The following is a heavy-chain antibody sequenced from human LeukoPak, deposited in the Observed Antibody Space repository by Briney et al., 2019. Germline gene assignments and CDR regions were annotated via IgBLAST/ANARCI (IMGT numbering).Heavy chain of an antibody. J-gene: IGHJ4*02. CDR2: ISGYNGNT. CDR3: ARGDRYYDSSGYLLDF. Sequence: ASVKVSCKASGYTFTCYRISWVRQPPGQGLEWMGWISGYNGNTNCGQNLQGRVTITRDTSARTAYMELSSLRSEDMAVYYCARGDRYYDSSGYLLDFWGQGTLVTVSS. V-gene: IGHV1-18*03. D-gene: IGHD3-22*01. CDR1: GYTFTCYR.